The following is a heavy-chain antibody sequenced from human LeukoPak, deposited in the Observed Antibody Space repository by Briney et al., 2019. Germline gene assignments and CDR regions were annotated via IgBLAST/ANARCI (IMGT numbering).Heavy chain of an antibody. Sequence: GGSLRLSCAASGFTFGNHWMHWVRQAPGKGLVWVSRINFDGSITSYADSVKGRFTISRDNAQNTLYLQMNSLRAEDTAVYYCAYKGLWFGEPWGQGTLVTVSS. CDR2: INFDGSIT. J-gene: IGHJ5*02. D-gene: IGHD3-10*01. V-gene: IGHV3-74*01. CDR1: GFTFGNHW. CDR3: AYKGLWFGEP.